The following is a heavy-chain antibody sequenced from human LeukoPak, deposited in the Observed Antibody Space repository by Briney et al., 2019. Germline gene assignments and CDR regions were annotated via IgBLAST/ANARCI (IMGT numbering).Heavy chain of an antibody. CDR1: GGTFSSYA. CDR2: IIPILGIA. Sequence: EASVKVSCKASGGTFSSYAISWVRQAPGQGLEWMGRIIPILGIANYAQMFQGRVTITADKSTNTAYMELTSLKSEDTAVYYCARVLPIVYPVQDYDNNGDDAFDIWGQGTMVTVSS. D-gene: IGHD3-22*01. J-gene: IGHJ3*02. V-gene: IGHV1-69*04. CDR3: ARVLPIVYPVQDYDNNGDDAFDI.